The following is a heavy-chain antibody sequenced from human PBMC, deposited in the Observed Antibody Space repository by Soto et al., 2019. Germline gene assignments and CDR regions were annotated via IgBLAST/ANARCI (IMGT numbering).Heavy chain of an antibody. J-gene: IGHJ4*02. CDR1: GGSIRSYY. V-gene: IGHV4-59*01. CDR3: ARAETSGIHHFDY. CDR2: IYSSGST. D-gene: IGHD6-13*01. Sequence: SETLSLTCTVSGGSIRSYYWRWIRQSPGKGLEWIGYIYSSGSTNYNPSLTSRVTISLDTSKNHFSLEMTSVTAADTAVYYCARAETSGIHHFDYWGQGSLVTVSS.